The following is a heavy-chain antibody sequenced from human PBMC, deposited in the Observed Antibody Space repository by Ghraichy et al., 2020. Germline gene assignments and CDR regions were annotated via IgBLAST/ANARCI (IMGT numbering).Heavy chain of an antibody. V-gene: IGHV1-3*01. J-gene: IGHJ4*02. CDR3: ARGGISGSYQPGDY. CDR2: INAGDGNT. CDR1: GYTFSSYI. Sequence: ASVKVSCKASGYTFSSYIIHWMRQAPRQRPEWMGWINAGDGNTKDSQKFQDRVTITRDTSATTVSMELSSLRSEDTAIYYCARGGISGSYQPGDYWGQGTLVTVSS. D-gene: IGHD1-26*01.